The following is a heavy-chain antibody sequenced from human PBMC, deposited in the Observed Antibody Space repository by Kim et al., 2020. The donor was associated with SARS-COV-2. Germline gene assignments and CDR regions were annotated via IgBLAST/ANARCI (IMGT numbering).Heavy chain of an antibody. D-gene: IGHD3-22*01. CDR3: ARGFYDSTSYSHLDY. Sequence: ASVKVSCKASGYTFTNYAIHWVRQAPGQRLEWMGWINAGNVNTKYSQKFQGRISVTMATSATTGYMELSGLTSEDTAVYYCARGFYDSTSYSHLDYWGQGTLVPVSS. CDR1: GYTFTNYA. CDR2: INAGNVNT. J-gene: IGHJ4*02. V-gene: IGHV1-3*01.